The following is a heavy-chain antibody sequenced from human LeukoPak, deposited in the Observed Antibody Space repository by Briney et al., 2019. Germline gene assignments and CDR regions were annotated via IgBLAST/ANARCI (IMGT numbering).Heavy chain of an antibody. CDR2: IYYSGST. Sequence: SETLSLTCTVSGGSISSYYWSWIRQPPGKGLEWIGYIYYSGSTNYNPSLKSRVTISVDTSKNQFSLKLSSVTAADTAVYYCARRAYSSGYYYFDYWGQGTLVTVSS. CDR1: GGSISSYY. V-gene: IGHV4-59*01. D-gene: IGHD3-22*01. CDR3: ARRAYSSGYYYFDY. J-gene: IGHJ4*02.